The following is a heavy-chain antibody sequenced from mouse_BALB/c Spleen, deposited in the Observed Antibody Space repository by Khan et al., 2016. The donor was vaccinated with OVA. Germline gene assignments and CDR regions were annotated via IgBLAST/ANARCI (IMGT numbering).Heavy chain of an antibody. D-gene: IGHD2-14*01. CDR3: ARGGYSAFTY. V-gene: IGHV1-77*01. Sequence: QMQLEESGPELVKPGASLKVSCKASGYTFTDYIIGWVKQSTRQGLEWIGDIFPGSDTPYYNENFKDKATLTVDKSANTAYMQLSSLTSDESAFYFCARGGYSAFTYWGQGTLVTVSA. J-gene: IGHJ3*01. CDR2: IFPGSDTP. CDR1: GYTFTDYI.